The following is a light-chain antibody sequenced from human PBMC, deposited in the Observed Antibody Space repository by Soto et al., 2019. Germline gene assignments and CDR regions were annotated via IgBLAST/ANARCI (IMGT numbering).Light chain of an antibody. CDR3: QQRSDWPLT. V-gene: IGKV3-11*01. Sequence: EIVLTQSPATLSLSPGERATLSCRASQSVGFQLAWYQQTPGQAPRLLISDASTRATGIPARFSGSGSGTDFTLTSSSLEPEDFAVYYCQQRSDWPLTFGGGTKVEI. J-gene: IGKJ4*01. CDR1: QSVGFQ. CDR2: DAS.